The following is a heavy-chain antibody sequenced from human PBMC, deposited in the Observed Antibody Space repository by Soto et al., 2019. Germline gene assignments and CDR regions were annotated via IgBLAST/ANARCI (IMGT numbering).Heavy chain of an antibody. CDR2: IYTSGST. Sequence: SETLSLTCTVSGGSISSYYWSWIRQPAGKGLEWIGRIYTSGSTNYNPSLKSRVTMSVDTSKNQFSLKLSSVTAADTAVYYCAREVGTMVRGGYYYYGMDVWGQGTTVTVSS. CDR3: AREVGTMVRGGYYYYGMDV. V-gene: IGHV4-4*07. J-gene: IGHJ6*02. D-gene: IGHD3-10*01. CDR1: GGSISSYY.